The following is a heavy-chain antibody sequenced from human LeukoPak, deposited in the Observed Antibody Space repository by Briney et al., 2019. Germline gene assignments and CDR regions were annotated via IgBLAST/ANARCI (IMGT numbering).Heavy chain of an antibody. Sequence: ASVKVACKVSGYTLTELSMHWVRQAPGKGLEWMGGFDPEDGETIYAQKVQGRVTMTEDTSTDTAYMELSSLRSEDTAVYYCATAPDSGWYFYYFDYWGQGTLVTVSS. CDR3: ATAPDSGWYFYYFDY. CDR1: GYTLTELS. J-gene: IGHJ4*02. CDR2: FDPEDGET. V-gene: IGHV1-24*01. D-gene: IGHD6-19*01.